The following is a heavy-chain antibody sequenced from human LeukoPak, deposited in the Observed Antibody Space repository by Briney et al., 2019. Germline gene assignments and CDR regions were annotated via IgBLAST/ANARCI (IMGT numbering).Heavy chain of an antibody. V-gene: IGHV3-43*02. CDR2: ISGDGGST. J-gene: IGHJ5*02. Sequence: GGSLRLSCAASGFTFDDYAMHWVRQAPGKGLEWVSLISGDGGSTYYADSVKGRFTISRDNSKNSLYLQMNSLRTEDTALYYCAKDNGSGYYYAYNWFDPWGQGTLVTVS. CDR3: AKDNGSGYYYAYNWFDP. CDR1: GFTFDDYA. D-gene: IGHD3-3*01.